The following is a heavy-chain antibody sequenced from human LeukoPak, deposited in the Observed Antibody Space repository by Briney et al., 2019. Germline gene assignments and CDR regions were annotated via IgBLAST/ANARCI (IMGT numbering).Heavy chain of an antibody. CDR2: ISSSGSTI. D-gene: IGHD6-13*01. J-gene: IGHJ4*02. CDR1: GFTFSSYE. Sequence: GGSLRLSCAASGFTFSSYEMNWVREAPGEGLEWVSYISSSGSTIYYAHSVKGRFTISRDNAKNSLYLQMNSLRAEDTAVYYCARGNIAAAGTGYFDYWGQGALVTVSS. CDR3: ARGNIAAAGTGYFDY. V-gene: IGHV3-48*03.